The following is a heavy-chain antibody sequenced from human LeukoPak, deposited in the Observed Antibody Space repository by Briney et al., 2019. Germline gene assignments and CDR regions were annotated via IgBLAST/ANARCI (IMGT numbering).Heavy chain of an antibody. J-gene: IGHJ5*02. CDR3: ARGGGGYYGSGSSRWFDP. CDR2: INHSGST. Sequence: SETLSLTCAVSGGSFSGYYWSWIRQPPGKGLEWMGEINHSGSTNYNPSLKSRVTISVDTSKNQFSLKLSSVTAADTAVYYCARGGGGYYGSGSSRWFDPWGQGTLVTVSS. D-gene: IGHD3-10*01. V-gene: IGHV4-34*01. CDR1: GGSFSGYY.